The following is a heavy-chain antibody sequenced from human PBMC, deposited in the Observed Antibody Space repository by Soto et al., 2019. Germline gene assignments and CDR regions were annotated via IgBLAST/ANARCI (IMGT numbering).Heavy chain of an antibody. D-gene: IGHD3-10*01. CDR2: ISNSGGTI. V-gene: IGHV3-23*01. Sequence: WGALRLSCAPSVFTFSTYAMSWVPPAPGKGLEPPSAISNSGGTIYYADSVQGRFTISRDNSLNTLFLQMHSLRIEDTAVYYCAHPRGFGVFDAYDIWGQGTLVTVSS. J-gene: IGHJ3*02. CDR1: VFTFSTYA. CDR3: AHPRGFGVFDAYDI.